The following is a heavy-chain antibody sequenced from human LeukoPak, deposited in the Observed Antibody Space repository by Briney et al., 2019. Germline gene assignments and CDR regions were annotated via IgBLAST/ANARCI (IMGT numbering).Heavy chain of an antibody. Sequence: ASVTVSCKASGGTFSSYAISWVRQAPGQGLEWMGRIIPIFGTANYAQKFQGRVTITADKSTSTAYMELSSLRSEDTAVYYCAGDGGSGSYPNYWGQGTLVTVSS. D-gene: IGHD3-10*01. CDR2: IIPIFGTA. CDR3: AGDGGSGSYPNY. V-gene: IGHV1-69*06. J-gene: IGHJ4*02. CDR1: GGTFSSYA.